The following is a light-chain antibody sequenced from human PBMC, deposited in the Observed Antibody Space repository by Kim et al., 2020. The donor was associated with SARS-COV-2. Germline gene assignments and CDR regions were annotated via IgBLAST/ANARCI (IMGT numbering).Light chain of an antibody. CDR2: LNNEGSH. CDR3: QTGGTGIQGV. V-gene: IGLV4-69*01. CDR1: SGNSSYA. Sequence: FKPTGTRSSGNSSYATAWHQRQPEKGPQYLMKLNNEGSHSHGDVLPDRFSGSCSGAERYLTISSLQSEDEADYYCQTGGTGIQGVFGGGTQLTVL. J-gene: IGLJ3*02.